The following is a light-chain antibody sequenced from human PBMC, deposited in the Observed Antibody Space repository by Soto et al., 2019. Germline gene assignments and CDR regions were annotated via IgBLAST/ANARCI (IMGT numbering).Light chain of an antibody. CDR3: QHYNNWPLT. V-gene: IGKV3-15*01. CDR2: YAS. J-gene: IGKJ4*01. CDR1: QSIRSN. Sequence: EIVMTQSPATLSVSPGERATLSCRASQSIRSNLAWYQQKPGQAPRLLIQYASTRATGIPARFSGSGSGTEFTLTISSLQSEDFAVYYCQHYNNWPLTFGGGTRVEIK.